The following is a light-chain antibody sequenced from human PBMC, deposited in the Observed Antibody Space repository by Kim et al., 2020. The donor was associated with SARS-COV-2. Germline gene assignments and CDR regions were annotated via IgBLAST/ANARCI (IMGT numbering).Light chain of an antibody. Sequence: SPGQTARSTCSGDALPKQYAYWYQQKPGQAPVLVIYKDSERPSGIPERFSGSSSGTTVTLTISGVQAEDEADYYCQSADSSGTYQVFGGGTKLTVL. V-gene: IGLV3-25*03. CDR3: QSADSSGTYQV. J-gene: IGLJ3*02. CDR1: ALPKQY. CDR2: KDS.